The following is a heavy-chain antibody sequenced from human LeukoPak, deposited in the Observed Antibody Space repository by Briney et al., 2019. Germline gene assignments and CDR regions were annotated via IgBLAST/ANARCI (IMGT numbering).Heavy chain of an antibody. Sequence: AGASLRLSCVASGFTFSNYAMSWVRQAPGKGLEWVAVIWYDGSNKYYADSVKGRFTISRDNSKNTLYLQMNSLRAEDTAVYYCARDYYYGSGSLTYYYYGMDVWGKGTTVTVSS. CDR2: IWYDGSNK. CDR1: GFTFSNYA. D-gene: IGHD3-10*01. V-gene: IGHV3-33*08. J-gene: IGHJ6*04. CDR3: ARDYYYGSGSLTYYYYGMDV.